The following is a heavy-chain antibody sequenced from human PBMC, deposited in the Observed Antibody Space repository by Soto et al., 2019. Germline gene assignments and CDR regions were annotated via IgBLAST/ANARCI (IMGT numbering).Heavy chain of an antibody. V-gene: IGHV3-33*01. J-gene: IGHJ5*02. CDR1: GFTFSSYG. D-gene: IGHD6-13*01. CDR2: IWYDGSNK. CDR3: AREKQPAENWFDP. Sequence: PGGSLRLSCAASGFTFSSYGMHWVRQAPGKGLEWVAVIWYDGSNKYYADSVKGRFTISRDNSKNTLYLQMNSLRAEDTAVYYCAREKQPAENWFDPWGQGTLVTVSS.